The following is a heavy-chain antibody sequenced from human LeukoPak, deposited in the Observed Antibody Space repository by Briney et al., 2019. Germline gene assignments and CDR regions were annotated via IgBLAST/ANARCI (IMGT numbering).Heavy chain of an antibody. CDR1: GGSISSYY. CDR3: ARVSFSSTDY. J-gene: IGHJ4*02. D-gene: IGHD6-13*01. V-gene: IGHV4-59*12. CDR2: IYYSGST. Sequence: SETLSLTCTVSGGSISSYYWSWVRQPPGKGLEWIGYIYYSGSTNYNPSLKSRVTISVDTSKNQFSLKLSSVTAADTAVYYCARVSFSSTDYWGQGTLVTVSS.